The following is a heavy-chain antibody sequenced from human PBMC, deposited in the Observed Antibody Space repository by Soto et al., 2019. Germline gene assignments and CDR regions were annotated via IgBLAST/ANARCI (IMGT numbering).Heavy chain of an antibody. J-gene: IGHJ5*01. Sequence: QVQLVQSAAEVERPGASVKVSCQISGYSFPAFYIHWVRQAPGQGLEWVGWFNPKTGGANSAQTFQGRVTMTRATSISTVYLDLSGLTSDDTAVYYCARASAAATSWFDYWGQGTLVTVSS. D-gene: IGHD6-25*01. CDR2: FNPKTGGA. CDR3: ARASAAATSWFDY. CDR1: GYSFPAFY. V-gene: IGHV1-2*02.